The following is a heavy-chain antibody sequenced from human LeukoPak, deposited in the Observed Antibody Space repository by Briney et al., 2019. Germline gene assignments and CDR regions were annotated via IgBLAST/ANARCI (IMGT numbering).Heavy chain of an antibody. CDR1: GFTFSNYW. CDR3: AKSRARREGSSGSIDY. CDR2: INTDGSST. V-gene: IGHV3-74*01. Sequence: GGSLRLSCAASGFTFSNYWVHWVRQAPGKGLVWVSRINTDGSSTYYADSVKGRFTISRDTSKNTLYLQMNSLRAEDTAVYYCAKSRARREGSSGSIDYWGQGALVTVSS. D-gene: IGHD3-22*01. J-gene: IGHJ4*02.